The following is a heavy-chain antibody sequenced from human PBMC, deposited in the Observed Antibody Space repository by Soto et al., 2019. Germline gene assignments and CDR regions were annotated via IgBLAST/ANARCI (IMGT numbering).Heavy chain of an antibody. V-gene: IGHV4-39*01. CDR2: IYYSGSA. CDR3: ARHGVGYGVYASYYYYGMDV. CDR1: GGSISSSTYY. J-gene: IGHJ6*02. D-gene: IGHD4-17*01. Sequence: QLQLKESGPGLVKPSETLSLTCTVSGGSISSSTYYWGWIRQPPGKGLEWIGMIYYSGSAYYNPSLKSRVTISIDTSKNQFSLRLSSVTAADTAVYYFARHGVGYGVYASYYYYGMDVWGRGTTVTVSS.